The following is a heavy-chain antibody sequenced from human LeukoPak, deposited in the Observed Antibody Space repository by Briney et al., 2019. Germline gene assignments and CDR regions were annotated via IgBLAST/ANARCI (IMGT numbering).Heavy chain of an antibody. CDR1: GYTFTSYY. CDR3: ARTRAIAVAPLGY. V-gene: IGHV1-46*01. J-gene: IGHJ4*02. Sequence: ASVKVSCKASGYTFTSYYMHWVRQAPGQGLEWMGIINPSGGSTSYAQKFQGRITMTRDTSINTAYMDLSRLRSDDTAVYYCARTRAIAVAPLGYWGQGTLVTVSS. CDR2: INPSGGST. D-gene: IGHD6-19*01.